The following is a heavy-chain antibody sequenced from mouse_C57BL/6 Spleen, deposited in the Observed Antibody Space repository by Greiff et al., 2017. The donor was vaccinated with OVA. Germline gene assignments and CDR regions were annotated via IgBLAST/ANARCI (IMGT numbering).Heavy chain of an antibody. CDR2: SRNKANDYTT. CDR3: ARGPPYYGSSYHYFDY. CDR1: GFTFSDFY. Sequence: EVMLVESGGGLVQSGRSLRLSCATSGFTFSDFYMEWVRQAPGKGLEWIAASRNKANDYTTEYSASVKGRFIVSRDTSQSILYLQMNALRAEDTAIYYCARGPPYYGSSYHYFDYWGQGTTLTVSS. D-gene: IGHD1-1*01. J-gene: IGHJ2*01. V-gene: IGHV7-1*01.